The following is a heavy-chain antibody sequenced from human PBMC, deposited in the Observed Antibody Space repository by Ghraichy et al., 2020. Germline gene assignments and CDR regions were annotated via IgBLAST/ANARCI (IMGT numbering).Heavy chain of an antibody. D-gene: IGHD2-2*01. CDR3: ATNLAEYCSNTSCHPDY. V-gene: IGHV4-59*08. J-gene: IGHJ4*02. CDR2: IYYSGST. Sequence: SETLSLTCTVSGGSISSYYWSWIRQPPGKGLEWIGYIYYSGSTNYNPSLKSRVTISVDTSKNQFSLKLSSVTAADTAVYYCATNLAEYCSNTSCHPDYWGQGTLVTVSS. CDR1: GGSISSYY.